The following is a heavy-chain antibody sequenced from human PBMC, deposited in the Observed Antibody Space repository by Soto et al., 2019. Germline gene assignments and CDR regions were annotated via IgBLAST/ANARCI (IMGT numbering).Heavy chain of an antibody. CDR3: VKEMPPHWDYDH. V-gene: IGHV3-30*18. D-gene: IGHD1-26*01. Sequence: QVQLVESGGGVVQPERSLRLSCAASGFTFNTYGMHWVRQAPGKGLEWVAIISHDGSNKYYADSVKGRFTISRDNSKNSLSLQMDSLRTEDTAIYYCVKEMPPHWDYDHWGQGTLVTVSS. CDR2: ISHDGSNK. J-gene: IGHJ5*02. CDR1: GFTFNTYG.